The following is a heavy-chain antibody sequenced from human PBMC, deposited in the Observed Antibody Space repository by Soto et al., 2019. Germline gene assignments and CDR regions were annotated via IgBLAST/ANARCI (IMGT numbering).Heavy chain of an antibody. CDR3: ARGWGYGDYVDAFDI. D-gene: IGHD4-17*01. CDR2: IWYDGSNK. V-gene: IGHV3-33*01. J-gene: IGHJ3*02. Sequence: GGSLRLSCAASGFTFSSYGMHWVRQAPGKGLEWVAVIWYDGSNKYYADSVKGRFTISRDNSKNTLYLQMNSLRAEDTAVYYCARGWGYGDYVDAFDIWGQGTMVTVSS. CDR1: GFTFSSYG.